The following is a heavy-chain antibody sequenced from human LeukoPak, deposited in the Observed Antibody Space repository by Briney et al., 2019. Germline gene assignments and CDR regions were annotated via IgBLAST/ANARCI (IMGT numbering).Heavy chain of an antibody. CDR1: GGSISSSSYY. J-gene: IGHJ4*02. CDR2: IYYNGST. Sequence: SETLSLTCTVSGGSISSSSYYWGWIRQPPGKGLEWIGTIYYNGSTYYNPSLKSRVTISVDTYKNQLSLKLSSVTAADTAVYYCARVLGVRGVIGYFDYWGQGTLVTVSS. D-gene: IGHD3-10*01. V-gene: IGHV4-39*07. CDR3: ARVLGVRGVIGYFDY.